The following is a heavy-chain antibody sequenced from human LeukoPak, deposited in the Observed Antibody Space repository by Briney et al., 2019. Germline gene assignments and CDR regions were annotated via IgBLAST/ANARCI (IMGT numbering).Heavy chain of an antibody. CDR3: ARARGYDYDY. Sequence: SETLSLTCSVSGGSSSSHYGSWIRQPAGKGLEWIGRMYTSGSTNYNPSLRSRVTMSLDTSENQFSLKLSSVTAADTAVYYCARARGYDYDYWGQGTLVTVSS. CDR2: MYTSGST. D-gene: IGHD5-12*01. CDR1: GGSSSSHY. V-gene: IGHV4-4*07. J-gene: IGHJ4*02.